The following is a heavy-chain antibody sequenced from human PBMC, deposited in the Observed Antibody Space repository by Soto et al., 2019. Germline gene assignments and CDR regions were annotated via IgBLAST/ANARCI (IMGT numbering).Heavy chain of an antibody. D-gene: IGHD6-13*01. CDR3: VRPYYSSSWFPFDR. CDR1: GFDFGDYY. Sequence: GGSLRLSCTGSGFDFGDYYMCWIRQAPGKGLEWVSYIDSGDGTTYYTDSVKGRFTISRDNAKKTVYLQMSSLRVEDTALYYCVRPYYSSSWFPFDRWGQGTLVTVSS. V-gene: IGHV3-11*01. J-gene: IGHJ4*02. CDR2: IDSGDGTT.